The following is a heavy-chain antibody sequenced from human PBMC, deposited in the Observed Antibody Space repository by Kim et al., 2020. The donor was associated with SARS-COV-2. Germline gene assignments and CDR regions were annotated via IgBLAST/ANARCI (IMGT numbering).Heavy chain of an antibody. J-gene: IGHJ6*03. CDR3: ARAIPDYYYYYMDV. Sequence: ADSVKGRFTISRDNAKNSLYLQMNSLRAEDTALYHCARAIPDYYYYYMDVWGKGTTVTVSS. V-gene: IGHV3-20*01.